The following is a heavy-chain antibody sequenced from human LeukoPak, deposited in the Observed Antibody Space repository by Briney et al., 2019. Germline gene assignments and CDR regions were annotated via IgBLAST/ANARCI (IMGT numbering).Heavy chain of an antibody. D-gene: IGHD3-22*01. J-gene: IGHJ4*02. V-gene: IGHV4-59*12. CDR2: IHYSGST. CDR1: GGSNY. CDR3: ARERYYDSSGIGY. Sequence: SETLSLTCTVSGGSNYWSWIRQPPGKGLEWIGYIHYSGSTSYNPSLKSRVTISVDTSKNQFSLKLSSVTAADTAVYYCARERYYDSSGIGYWGQGTLVTVSS.